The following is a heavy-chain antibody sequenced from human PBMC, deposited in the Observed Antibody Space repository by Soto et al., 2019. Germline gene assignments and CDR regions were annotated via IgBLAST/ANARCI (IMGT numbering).Heavy chain of an antibody. D-gene: IGHD6-19*01. Sequence: EVQLVESGGGLVKPGGSLRLSCAASGFTFSSYSMNWVRQAPGKGLEWVSSISSSSSYIYYADSVKGRFTISRDNAKNSLYLQMNSLRAEDTAVYYCARDLPLPGYSRGWFNWFDPWGQGTLVTVSS. J-gene: IGHJ5*02. V-gene: IGHV3-21*01. CDR2: ISSSSSYI. CDR1: GFTFSSYS. CDR3: ARDLPLPGYSRGWFNWFDP.